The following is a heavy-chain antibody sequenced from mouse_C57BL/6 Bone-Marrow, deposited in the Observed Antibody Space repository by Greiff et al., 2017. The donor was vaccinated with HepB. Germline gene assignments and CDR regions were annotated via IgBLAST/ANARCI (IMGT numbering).Heavy chain of an antibody. D-gene: IGHD1-1*01. CDR2: IWTGGGT. CDR1: GFSLTSYA. V-gene: IGHV2-9-1*01. Sequence: VKVVESGPGLVAPSQSLTITCTVSGFSLTSYAISWVRQPPGKGLEWLGVIWTGGGTNYNSALKSRLSISKDNSKSQVFLKMNSLQTDDTARYYCASYDYGGYFDVWGTGTTVTVSS. J-gene: IGHJ1*03. CDR3: ASYDYGGYFDV.